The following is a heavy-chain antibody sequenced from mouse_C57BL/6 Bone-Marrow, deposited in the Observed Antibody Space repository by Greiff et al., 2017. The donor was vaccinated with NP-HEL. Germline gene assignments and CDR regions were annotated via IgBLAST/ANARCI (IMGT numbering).Heavy chain of an antibody. Sequence: EVKVVESGGDLVKPGGSLKLSCAASGFTFSSYGMSWVRQTPDKRLEWVATISSGGSYTYYLDSVKGRFTISRDNAKNTLYLQMSSLKSEDTAMYYCARRGYGSSYDWYFDVWGTGTTVTVSS. J-gene: IGHJ1*03. CDR2: ISSGGSYT. CDR3: ARRGYGSSYDWYFDV. CDR1: GFTFSSYG. D-gene: IGHD1-1*01. V-gene: IGHV5-6*02.